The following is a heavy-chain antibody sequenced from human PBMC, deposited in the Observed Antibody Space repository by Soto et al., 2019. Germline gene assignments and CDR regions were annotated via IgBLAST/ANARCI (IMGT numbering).Heavy chain of an antibody. CDR2: IYYSGST. Sequence: SETLSLTCTVSGGSISSYYWSWIRQPPGKGLEWIGYIYYSGSTNYNPSLKSRVTISVDTSKNQFSLKLSSVTAADTAVYYCARDSSGWYFNFDYWGQGTLVTVSS. CDR1: GGSISSYY. J-gene: IGHJ4*02. V-gene: IGHV4-59*12. D-gene: IGHD6-19*01. CDR3: ARDSSGWYFNFDY.